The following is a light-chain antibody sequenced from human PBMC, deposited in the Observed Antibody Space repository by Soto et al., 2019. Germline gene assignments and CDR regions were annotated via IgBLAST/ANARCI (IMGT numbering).Light chain of an antibody. CDR3: ASSTSDSLYV. V-gene: IGLV2-14*01. J-gene: IGLJ1*01. CDR1: SSDVGGNKY. CDR2: KVT. Sequence: QSVLTQPASVSGSPGQSITISCTGTSSDVGGNKYVSWYHQYPGKVPKLLINKVTNRPSGVSYRFSGSKSGNTASLTISALLAEDEADYFCASSTSDSLYVFGTGTKLTVL.